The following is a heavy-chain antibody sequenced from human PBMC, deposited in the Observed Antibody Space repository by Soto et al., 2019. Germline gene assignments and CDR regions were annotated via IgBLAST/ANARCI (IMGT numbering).Heavy chain of an antibody. CDR2: IYYSGST. V-gene: IGHV4-59*08. Sequence: SETLSLTCTVSGGSISSYYWSRIRQPPGKGLEWIGYIYYSGSTNYNPSLKSRVTISVDTSKNQFSLKLSSVTAADTAVYYCARSFLGLVLWADSFVDYYYYMDVWGKGTRVTVPS. D-gene: IGHD3-16*01. J-gene: IGHJ6*03. CDR3: ARSFLGLVLWADSFVDYYYYMDV. CDR1: GGSISSYY.